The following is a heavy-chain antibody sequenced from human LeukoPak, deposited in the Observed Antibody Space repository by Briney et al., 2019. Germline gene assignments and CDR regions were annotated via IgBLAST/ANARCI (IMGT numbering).Heavy chain of an antibody. J-gene: IGHJ4*02. D-gene: IGHD2-2*01. V-gene: IGHV1-2*06. Sequence: VASVKVSCKASGYTFTGYYMHWVQQAPGQGLEWMGRINPNSGGTNYAQKFQGRVTMTRDTSISTAYMELSRLRSDDTAVYYCASALGVVVPAASDYWGQGTLVTVSS. CDR2: INPNSGGT. CDR3: ASALGVVVPAASDY. CDR1: GYTFTGYY.